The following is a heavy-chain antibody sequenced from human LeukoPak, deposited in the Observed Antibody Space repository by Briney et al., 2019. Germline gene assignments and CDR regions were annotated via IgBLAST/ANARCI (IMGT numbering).Heavy chain of an antibody. Sequence: PGGSLRLSCAASGFTFDDYGMSWVRQAPGKGLEWVSGINWNGGSTGYADSVKGRFTISRDNAKNSLYLQMNSLRAEDTALYYCARGPGRYYYYYMDVWGKGTTVTVSS. V-gene: IGHV3-20*04. CDR3: ARGPGRYYYYYMDV. CDR1: GFTFDDYG. D-gene: IGHD1-26*01. CDR2: INWNGGST. J-gene: IGHJ6*03.